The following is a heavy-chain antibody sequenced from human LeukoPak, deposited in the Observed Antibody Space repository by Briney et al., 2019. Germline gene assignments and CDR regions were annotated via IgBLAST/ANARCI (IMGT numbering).Heavy chain of an antibody. Sequence: ASVKVSCKASGYTFTSYGVSWVRQAPGQGLEGMGWISAYNGNTNYAQKLQGRVTMTTDTSTSTAYMELRSLRSDDTAVYYCARDLGYCSSTSCSTRGWFDPWGQGTLVTVSS. V-gene: IGHV1-18*01. J-gene: IGHJ5*02. D-gene: IGHD2-2*01. CDR2: ISAYNGNT. CDR1: GYTFTSYG. CDR3: ARDLGYCSSTSCSTRGWFDP.